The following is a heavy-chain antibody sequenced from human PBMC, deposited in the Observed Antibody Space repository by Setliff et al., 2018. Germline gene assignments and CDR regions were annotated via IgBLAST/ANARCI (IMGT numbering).Heavy chain of an antibody. J-gene: IGHJ4*02. CDR3: VRGGLAAAGKKGVFEH. V-gene: IGHV1-46*01. CDR2: INTGGGSA. D-gene: IGHD6-13*01. CDR1: GYAFTNYY. Sequence: SVKVSCKASGYAFTNYYMFWVRQAPGQGPEWMGTINTGGGSASIVDQFQGRVTMTRDTSTSTVYLDLNSLRSDDTAVYYCVRGGLAAAGKKGVFEHWGQGTLVTVSS.